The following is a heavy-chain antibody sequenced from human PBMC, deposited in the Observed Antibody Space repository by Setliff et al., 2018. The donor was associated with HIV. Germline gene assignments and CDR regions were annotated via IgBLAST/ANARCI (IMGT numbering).Heavy chain of an antibody. CDR1: GYTFTSYY. V-gene: IGHV1-46*01. CDR2: INPSGGST. D-gene: IGHD3-22*01. J-gene: IGHJ3*02. Sequence: ASVKVSCKASGYTFTSYYMHWVRQAPGQGLEWMGIINPSGGSTSYAQKFQGRVTMTRDTSTSTVYMELSSLRSEDTAVYYCARESPDSSGYYRAFDIWGQVTVVTVSS. CDR3: ARESPDSSGYYRAFDI.